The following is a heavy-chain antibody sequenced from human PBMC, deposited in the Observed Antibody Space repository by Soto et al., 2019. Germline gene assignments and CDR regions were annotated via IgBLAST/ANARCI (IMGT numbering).Heavy chain of an antibody. Sequence: QVQLVESGGGVVQAGRSLRLSCVASEFTFKSYGVHWVRQAPGKGLAWVAVMSYDGNKKHYADFVRGRFTISRDNSKNTLYLQMNSLRTEDTAVYYCAKDSYRGDIVLTPAPYGNDYWGQGTLVTVSS. V-gene: IGHV3-30*18. CDR1: EFTFKSYG. D-gene: IGHD2-2*01. CDR3: AKDSYRGDIVLTPAPYGNDY. CDR2: MSYDGNKK. J-gene: IGHJ4*02.